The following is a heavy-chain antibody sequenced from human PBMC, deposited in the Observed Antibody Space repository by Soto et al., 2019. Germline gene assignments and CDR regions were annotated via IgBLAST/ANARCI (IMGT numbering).Heavy chain of an antibody. V-gene: IGHV4-39*01. J-gene: IGHJ4*02. CDR2: INYSGLT. Sequence: QLQLQESGPGPVKPSETLSLTCTVSGDSISSSSYYWGWIRQPPGKGLEWIGNINYSGLTYYNPSHKSRVTMSVDTSKNQFSLKLSSVTAADTAVYYCARLRGGNYFDYWGQGTQVTVSS. CDR1: GDSISSSSYY. CDR3: ARLRGGNYFDY. D-gene: IGHD2-15*01.